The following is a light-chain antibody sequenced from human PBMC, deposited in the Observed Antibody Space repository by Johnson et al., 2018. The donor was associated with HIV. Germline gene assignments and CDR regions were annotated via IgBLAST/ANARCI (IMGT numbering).Light chain of an antibody. CDR2: EDN. Sequence: QSVLTQSPSVSAAPGQKVTISCSGSSSNIGNNYVSWYQQLPGTAPKLLMYEDNKRPSGIPDRFSGSKSGTSATLGITGVQTGDEADYCCGTWDNSLSNGGVFGTGTKVTVL. V-gene: IGLV1-51*02. J-gene: IGLJ1*01. CDR1: SSNIGNNY. CDR3: GTWDNSLSNGGV.